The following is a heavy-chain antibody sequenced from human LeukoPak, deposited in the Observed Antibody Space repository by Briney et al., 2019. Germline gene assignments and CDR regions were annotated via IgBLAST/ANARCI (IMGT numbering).Heavy chain of an antibody. Sequence: GGSLRLSCVASGFTFSSYWMSWVRQAPGKGLEWVANIKKDGSEKYYVDSVKGRFTISRDNAKNSLYLQMNSLRAEDTAVYYCARDLSGVTGYTYGRGIDYWGQGTLVTVSS. D-gene: IGHD5-18*01. CDR2: IKKDGSEK. CDR3: ARDLSGVTGYTYGRGIDY. J-gene: IGHJ4*02. CDR1: GFTFSSYW. V-gene: IGHV3-7*01.